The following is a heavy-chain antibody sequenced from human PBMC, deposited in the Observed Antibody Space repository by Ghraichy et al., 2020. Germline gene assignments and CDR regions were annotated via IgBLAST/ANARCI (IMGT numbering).Heavy chain of an antibody. CDR3: ARARRPPADIAARPTNYYYGMDV. CDR2: INHSGST. V-gene: IGHV4-34*01. Sequence: SETLSLTCAVYGGSFSGYYWSWIRQPPGKGLEWIGEINHSGSTNYNPSLKSRVTISVDTSKNQFSLKLSSVTAAVTAVYYCARARRPPADIAARPTNYYYGMDVWGQGTTVTVSS. CDR1: GGSFSGYY. J-gene: IGHJ6*02. D-gene: IGHD6-6*01.